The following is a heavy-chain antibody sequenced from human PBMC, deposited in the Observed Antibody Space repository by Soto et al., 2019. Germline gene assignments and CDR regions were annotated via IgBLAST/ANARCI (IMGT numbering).Heavy chain of an antibody. CDR2: MYAGGDT. J-gene: IGHJ4*01. CDR3: VSRIPSWVFDY. D-gene: IGHD2-21*01. CDR1: GFTFSSYG. Sequence: GGSLRLPCAASGFTFSSYGMHWVRQAPGKGLEWVAVMYAGGDTHYADSVKGRFTISRDKSENTLYLQMNSLRDEDTGVYFCVSRIPSWVFDYWGLGTLVTVSS. V-gene: IGHV3-33*01.